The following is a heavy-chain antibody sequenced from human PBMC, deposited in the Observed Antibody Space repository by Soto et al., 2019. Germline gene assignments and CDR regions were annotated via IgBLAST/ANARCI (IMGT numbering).Heavy chain of an antibody. D-gene: IGHD3-22*01. CDR1: GYTFTSYY. J-gene: IGHJ4*02. CDR3: ARAGGRITMIVVVTFFDY. V-gene: IGHV1-46*01. Sequence: ASVKVSCKASGYTFTSYYMHWVRQAPGQGLEWMGIINPSGGSTSYAQKFQGRVTMTRDKSTSTVYMELSSLRSEDTAVYYCARAGGRITMIVVVTFFDYWGQGTLVTVSS. CDR2: INPSGGST.